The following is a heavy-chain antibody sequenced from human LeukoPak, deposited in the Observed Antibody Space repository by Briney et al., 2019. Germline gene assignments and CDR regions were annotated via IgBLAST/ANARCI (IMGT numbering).Heavy chain of an antibody. CDR1: GFTFSSYA. CDR3: AKDHSSGWIEYFQH. Sequence: WGSLRLSCAVSGFTFSSYAMSWVRQAPGKGLEWVSAIRGSGGSTYYADSVKGRFTISRDNSQNTLYLQMNSLRAEDTAVYYCAKDHSSGWIEYFQHWGQGPLVTVSS. V-gene: IGHV3-23*01. J-gene: IGHJ1*01. D-gene: IGHD6-19*01. CDR2: IRGSGGST.